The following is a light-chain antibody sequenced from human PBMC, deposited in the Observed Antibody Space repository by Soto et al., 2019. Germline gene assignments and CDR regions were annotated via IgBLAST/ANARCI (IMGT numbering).Light chain of an antibody. J-gene: IGKJ4*01. CDR1: YKSDNC. V-gene: IGKV1-5*03. Sequence: DIQMTQSHSSLSASVGDRVTITCRASYKSDNCLAWFQQKPGKAPKLLIYKTSTVESGVPSRLRGSQSETEFTLTISSLQTDDFATYYCLHDSNYPLTFGGMTRVDI. CDR2: KTS. CDR3: LHDSNYPLT.